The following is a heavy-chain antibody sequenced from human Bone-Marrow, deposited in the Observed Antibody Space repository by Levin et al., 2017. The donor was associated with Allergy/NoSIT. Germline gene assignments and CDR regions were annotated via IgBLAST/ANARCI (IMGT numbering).Heavy chain of an antibody. D-gene: IGHD3-16*01. Sequence: GESLKISCEASSFSFDIYALGWVRQTPGKELEYVSAISCSGQTTYYAESVKGRFTISRDNSKNTLYLHMNSLRAEDTGLYYCARGQVVIWGSSPYYFDFWGQGTLVT. CDR1: SFSFDIYA. J-gene: IGHJ4*02. V-gene: IGHV3-23*01. CDR3: ARGQVVIWGSSPYYFDF. CDR2: ISCSGQTT.